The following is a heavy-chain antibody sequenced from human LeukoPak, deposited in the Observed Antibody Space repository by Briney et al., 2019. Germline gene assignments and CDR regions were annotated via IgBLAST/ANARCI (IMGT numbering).Heavy chain of an antibody. CDR2: INHSGST. CDR3: ARARSSSSHYYYYYYMDV. D-gene: IGHD6-6*01. Sequence: SETLSLTCAVYGGSFSGYYWSWIRQPPGKGLEWIGEINHSGSTNYNPSLKSRVTISVDTSKNQFSLKLSSVTAADTAVYYCARARSSSSHYYYYYYMDVWGKGTTVTVSS. CDR1: GGSFSGYY. J-gene: IGHJ6*03. V-gene: IGHV4-34*01.